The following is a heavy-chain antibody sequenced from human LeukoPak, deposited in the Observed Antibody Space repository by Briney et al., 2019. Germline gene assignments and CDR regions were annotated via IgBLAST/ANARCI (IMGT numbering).Heavy chain of an antibody. Sequence: GASVKVSCKASGYTFTDYYMHWVRQAPGQGLEWLGLINPNSGGTNYAQKFQGRVIVTRDTSISTAYMELYSLRSDDTAVYYCARVRTGSYYYYGMDVWGQGTTVTVSS. V-gene: IGHV1-2*02. J-gene: IGHJ6*02. D-gene: IGHD3/OR15-3a*01. CDR3: ARVRTGSYYYYGMDV. CDR2: INPNSGGT. CDR1: GYTFTDYY.